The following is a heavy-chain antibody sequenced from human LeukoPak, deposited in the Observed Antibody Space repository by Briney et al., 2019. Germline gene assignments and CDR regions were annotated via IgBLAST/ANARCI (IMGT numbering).Heavy chain of an antibody. Sequence: GSSVKVSCKASGGTFSSYAISWVRQAPGQGLEWMGGIIPIFGTANYAQKFQGRVTITTDESTSTAYMELSSLRSEDTAVYYCARVSGYYDSSGYYSYWGQGTLVTVSS. CDR3: ARVSGYYDSSGYYSY. V-gene: IGHV1-69*05. D-gene: IGHD3-22*01. CDR2: IIPIFGTA. CDR1: GGTFSSYA. J-gene: IGHJ4*02.